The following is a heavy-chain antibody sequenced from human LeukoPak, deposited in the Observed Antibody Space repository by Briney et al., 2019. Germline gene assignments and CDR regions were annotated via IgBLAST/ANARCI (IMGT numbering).Heavy chain of an antibody. CDR1: GYTLTELS. CDR2: FDPEDGET. D-gene: IGHD6-19*01. Sequence: ASVKVSCKVSGYTLTELSMHWVRQAPGKGLEWMGGFDPEDGETIYAQEFQGRVTMTEDTSTDTAYMELSSLRSEDTAVYYCATGRSGWFYISLWGQGTLVTVSS. J-gene: IGHJ4*02. CDR3: ATGRSGWFYISL. V-gene: IGHV1-24*01.